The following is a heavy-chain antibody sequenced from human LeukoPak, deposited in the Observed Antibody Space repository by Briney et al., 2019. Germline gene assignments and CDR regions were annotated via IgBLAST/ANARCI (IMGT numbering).Heavy chain of an antibody. CDR2: ISSSGSTI. V-gene: IGHV3-48*03. Sequence: PGGSLRLSCAASGFTFSSYEMNWVRQAPGKGLEWVSYISSSGSTIYYADSVKGRFTISRDNAKNSLYLQMNSLRAEDTAVYYCLRDDVAVGSGSYDYWGQGTLVTVSS. D-gene: IGHD3-10*01. CDR3: LRDDVAVGSGSYDY. J-gene: IGHJ4*02. CDR1: GFTFSSYE.